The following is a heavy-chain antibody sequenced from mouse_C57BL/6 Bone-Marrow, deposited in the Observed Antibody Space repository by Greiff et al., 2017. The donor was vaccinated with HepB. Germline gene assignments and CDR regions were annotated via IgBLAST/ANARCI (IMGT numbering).Heavy chain of an antibody. D-gene: IGHD2-2*01. CDR1: GYTFTSYW. V-gene: IGHV1-69*01. CDR2: IDPSDSYT. CDR3: AREGYRPSYWYFDV. J-gene: IGHJ1*03. Sequence: QVQLQQPGAELVMPGASVKLSCKASGYTFTSYWMHWVKQRPGQGLEWIGEIDPSDSYTNYNQKFKGKSTLTVDKSSSTAYMQLSSLTSEDSAVYYCAREGYRPSYWYFDVWGTGTTVTVSS.